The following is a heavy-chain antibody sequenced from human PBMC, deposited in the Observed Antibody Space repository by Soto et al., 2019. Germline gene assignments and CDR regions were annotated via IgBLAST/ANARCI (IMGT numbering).Heavy chain of an antibody. V-gene: IGHV4-4*07. CDR2: IYTSGST. J-gene: IGHJ6*04. Sequence: PETLSLTCTVSGGSISSYYWSWIRQPAGKGLEWIGRIYTSGSTNYNPSLKSRVTMSVDPSKNQFYLKLSSVTAADTAVYYCARDSGGGGGVPAAIINYGMDGWGKGTTVTVFS. CDR1: GGSISSYY. D-gene: IGHD2-2*01. CDR3: ARDSGGGGGVPAAIINYGMDG.